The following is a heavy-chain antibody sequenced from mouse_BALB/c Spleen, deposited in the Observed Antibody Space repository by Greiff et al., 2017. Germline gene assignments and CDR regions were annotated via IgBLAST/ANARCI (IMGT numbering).Heavy chain of an antibody. V-gene: IGHV6-3*01. CDR2: IRLKSDNYAT. D-gene: IGHD2-2*01. CDR3: TGGYPLGWFAY. CDR1: GFTFSSYW. Sequence: EVKVEESGGGLVQPGGSMKLSCVASGFTFSSYWMSWVRQSPEKGLEWVAEIRLKSDNYATHYAESVKGKFTISRDDSKSRLYLQMNSLRAEDTGIYYCTGGYPLGWFAYWGQGTLVTVSA. J-gene: IGHJ3*01.